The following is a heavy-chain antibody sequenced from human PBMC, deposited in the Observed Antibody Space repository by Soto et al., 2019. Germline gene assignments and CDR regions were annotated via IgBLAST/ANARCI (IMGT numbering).Heavy chain of an antibody. CDR2: IWYDGSNK. V-gene: IGHV3-33*01. Sequence: GGSLRLSCAASGFKFSDYGMHWVRQAPGKGLEWVAGIWYDGSNKNYAVSVKGRFTISRDNSKNTLHLQMSSLRAEDTAVYYCASPVLTWPHSAFDIWGQGTLVTVSS. CDR1: GFKFSDYG. D-gene: IGHD3-3*02. CDR3: ASPVLTWPHSAFDI. J-gene: IGHJ3*02.